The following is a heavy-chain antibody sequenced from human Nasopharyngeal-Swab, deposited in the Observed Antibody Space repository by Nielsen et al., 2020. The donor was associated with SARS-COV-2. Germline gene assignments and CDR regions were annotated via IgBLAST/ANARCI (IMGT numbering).Heavy chain of an antibody. CDR3: ARHGMGDCGGDCPSDAFDI. D-gene: IGHD2-21*02. J-gene: IGHJ3*02. Sequence: GESLKISCKGSGYSFTSYWISWVRQMPGKGLDWMGRIDPSDSYTNYSPSFQGHVPISADKSISTAYLQWSSLKASDTAMYYCARHGMGDCGGDCPSDAFDIWGQGTMVTVSS. CDR2: IDPSDSYT. CDR1: GYSFTSYW. V-gene: IGHV5-10-1*01.